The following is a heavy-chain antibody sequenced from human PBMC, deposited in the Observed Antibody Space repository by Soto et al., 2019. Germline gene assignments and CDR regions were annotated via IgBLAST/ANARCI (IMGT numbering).Heavy chain of an antibody. CDR2: IWYDGSNK. J-gene: IGHJ6*02. D-gene: IGHD3-10*01. V-gene: IGHV3-33*01. Sequence: CVRKTPGKGLEWVAVIWYDGSNKYYADSVKGRFTISRDNSKNTLYLQMNSLRAEDTAVYYCSRDRMVHDYYYYGMDVWGQGTTVTVSS. CDR3: SRDRMVHDYYYYGMDV.